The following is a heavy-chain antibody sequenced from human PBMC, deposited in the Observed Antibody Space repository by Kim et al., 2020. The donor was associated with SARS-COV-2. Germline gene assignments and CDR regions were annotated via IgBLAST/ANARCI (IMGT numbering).Heavy chain of an antibody. J-gene: IGHJ4*02. Sequence: GGSLRLSCAASGFTFSSYSMNWVRQAPGKGLEWVSSISSSSSYIYYADSVKGRFTISRDNAKNSLYLQMNSLRAEDTAVYYCARPSRFGELLVHYVYWGQGTLFTVSS. CDR1: GFTFSSYS. D-gene: IGHD3-10*01. V-gene: IGHV3-21*01. CDR3: ARPSRFGELLVHYVY. CDR2: ISSSSSYI.